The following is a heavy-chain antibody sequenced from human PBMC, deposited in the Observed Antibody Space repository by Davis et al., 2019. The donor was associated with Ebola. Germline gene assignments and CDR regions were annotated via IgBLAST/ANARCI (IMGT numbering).Heavy chain of an antibody. D-gene: IGHD6-6*01. CDR3: AIEYASSSVGYFFDY. CDR1: GYTFTEYY. Sequence: AASVKVSCKASGYTFTEYYVHWARQAPGQGPEWMGRINPKSGATNYAQKFQDRVTMTRDTSITTAYMELSSLRSDDTAVYYCAIEYASSSVGYFFDYLGQGTLVTVSP. J-gene: IGHJ4*02. CDR2: INPKSGAT. V-gene: IGHV1-2*06.